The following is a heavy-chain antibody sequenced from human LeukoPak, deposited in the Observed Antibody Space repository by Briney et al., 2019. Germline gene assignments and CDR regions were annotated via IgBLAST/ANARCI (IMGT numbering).Heavy chain of an antibody. CDR3: ARGPPLEYCSSTSCQGWFDP. V-gene: IGHV4-34*01. D-gene: IGHD2-2*01. CDR2: INHSGST. J-gene: IGHJ5*02. Sequence: SETLSLTCAVYGESFSGYYWSWIRQPPGKGLEWIGEINHSGSTNYNPSLKSRVTISVDTSKNQFSLKLSSVTAADTAVYYCARGPPLEYCSSTSCQGWFDPWGQGTLVTVSS. CDR1: GESFSGYY.